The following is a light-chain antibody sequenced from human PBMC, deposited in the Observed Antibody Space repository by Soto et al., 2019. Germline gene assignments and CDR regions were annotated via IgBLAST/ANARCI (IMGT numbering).Light chain of an antibody. J-gene: IGLJ1*01. CDR2: ADS. Sequence: SYELTQAPSVSVAPGQTARIVCGGDNIGSKSVHWYQQRPGQAPVLVVYADSDRPSGIPERFSGSNPGNTATLTISRVEAGDEADYYCQVWDYDTDHFVFGPGTKLTVL. CDR3: QVWDYDTDHFV. CDR1: NIGSKS. V-gene: IGLV3-21*02.